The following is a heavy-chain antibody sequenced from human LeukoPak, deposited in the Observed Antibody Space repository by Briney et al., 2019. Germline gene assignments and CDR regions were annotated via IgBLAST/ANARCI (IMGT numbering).Heavy chain of an antibody. Sequence: GGSLRLSCAASGFSFNNYAMSWVRQAPGKGLEWVSAISTTGGSTYYADSVKGRFTISRDNSKNTLSLQMDSLRVEDTAVYYCAKGPAFYYDSSGSYFDFWGQGTLVTVSS. J-gene: IGHJ4*02. V-gene: IGHV3-23*01. D-gene: IGHD3-22*01. CDR1: GFSFNNYA. CDR2: ISTTGGST. CDR3: AKGPAFYYDSSGSYFDF.